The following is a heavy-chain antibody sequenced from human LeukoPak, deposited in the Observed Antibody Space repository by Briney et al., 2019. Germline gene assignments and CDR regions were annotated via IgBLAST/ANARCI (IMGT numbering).Heavy chain of an antibody. D-gene: IGHD2-21*02. CDR2: IYPGDSDT. CDR1: GYSFTSYW. J-gene: IGHJ5*02. V-gene: IGHV5-51*01. Sequence: GESLKISCKGSGYSFTSYWIGWVRQMLGKGLEWMGIIYPGDSDTRYSPSFQGQVTISADKSISTAYLQWSSLKASDTAMYYCARHGVVTALYNWFDPGAREPWSPSPQ. CDR3: ARHGVVTALYNWFDP.